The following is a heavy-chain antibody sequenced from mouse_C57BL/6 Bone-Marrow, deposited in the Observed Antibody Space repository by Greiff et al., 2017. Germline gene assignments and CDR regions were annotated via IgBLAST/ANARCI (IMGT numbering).Heavy chain of an antibody. V-gene: IGHV1-18*01. J-gene: IGHJ3*01. Sequence: VQLQQSGPELVKPGASVKIPCKASGYTFTDYNMDWVKQSHGKSLEWIGDIIPNNGGTIYNQKFKGKATLTVDKSSSTAYMELRSLTSEDTAVYYCAKRGSNLREWFAYWGQGTLVTVSA. CDR2: IIPNNGGT. CDR3: AKRGSNLREWFAY. D-gene: IGHD2-5*01. CDR1: GYTFTDYN.